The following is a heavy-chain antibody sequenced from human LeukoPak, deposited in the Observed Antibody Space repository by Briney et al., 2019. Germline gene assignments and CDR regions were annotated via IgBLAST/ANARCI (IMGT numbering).Heavy chain of an antibody. V-gene: IGHV4-59*11. CDR1: GGSISSHY. CDR3: ARYTSSSAFDI. J-gene: IGHJ3*02. Sequence: PSETLSLTCTVSGGSISSHYWSWIRQPPGKGLEWIGYIYYSGSTNYNPSLKSRVTISVDTSKNQFSLKLSSVTAADTAVYYCARYTSSSAFDIWGQGTMVTVSS. CDR2: IYYSGST. D-gene: IGHD2-2*02.